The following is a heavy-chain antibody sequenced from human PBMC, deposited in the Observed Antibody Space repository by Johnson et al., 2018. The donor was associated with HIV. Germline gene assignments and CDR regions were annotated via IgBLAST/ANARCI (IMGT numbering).Heavy chain of an antibody. D-gene: IGHD2-21*01. V-gene: IGHV3-9*01. CDR1: GFTFDDYA. J-gene: IGHJ3*02. Sequence: QLVESGGGLVQPGRSLRLSCAASGFTFDDYAMHWVRQAPGKGLEWVSGISWNSGTLGYADSVKGRFSISRDNAKNSLYLQMNSLRAGDRALYYCQKSRGILVIDDALDIWGQGTMVTVSS. CDR2: ISWNSGTL. CDR3: QKSRGILVIDDALDI.